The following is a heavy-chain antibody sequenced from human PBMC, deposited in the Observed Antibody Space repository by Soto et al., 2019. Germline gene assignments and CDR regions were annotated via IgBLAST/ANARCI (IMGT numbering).Heavy chain of an antibody. CDR1: GFTFSSYG. D-gene: IGHD1-26*01. CDR2: IWYDGSNK. CDR3: ARDSGSYYPGHEPSAHFDY. V-gene: IGHV3-33*01. Sequence: GGSLRLSCAASGFTFSSYGMHWVRQAPGKGLEWVAVIWYDGSNKYYADSVKGRFTISRDNSKNTLYLQMNSLRAEATAAYYCARDSGSYYPGHEPSAHFDYWGQGTLVTVSS. J-gene: IGHJ4*02.